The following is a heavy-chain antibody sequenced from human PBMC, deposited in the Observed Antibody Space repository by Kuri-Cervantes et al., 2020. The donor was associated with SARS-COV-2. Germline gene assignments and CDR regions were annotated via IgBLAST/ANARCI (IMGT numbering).Heavy chain of an antibody. CDR3: ARHERTVGFGDYIRWLDP. CDR1: GGSISSSAYY. J-gene: IGHJ5*02. V-gene: IGHV4-39*01. CDR2: VSYSADT. D-gene: IGHD4-17*01. Sequence: SETLSLTCTVSGGSISSSAYYWGWIRQPPGKGLEWIGSVSYSADTYYNPSLKSRVTVSVDTSKKQFSLKVNPVTAADTAVYYCARHERTVGFGDYIRWLDPWGQGTLVTVSS.